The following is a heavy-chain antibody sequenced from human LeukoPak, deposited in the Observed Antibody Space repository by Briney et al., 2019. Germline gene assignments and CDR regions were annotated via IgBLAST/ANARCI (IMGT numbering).Heavy chain of an antibody. CDR1: GYTFTGYY. D-gene: IGHD3-22*01. V-gene: IGHV1-2*02. Sequence: GASVKVSCKASGYTFTGYYMHWVRQAPGQGLEGMGWINPNSGGTNYARKFQGRVTMTRDTSIRAAYMELRRLRSDDTAVYYCARVDDRGHYYDSSGPRKLFDYWGQGTLVTVSS. J-gene: IGHJ4*02. CDR3: ARVDDRGHYYDSSGPRKLFDY. CDR2: INPNSGGT.